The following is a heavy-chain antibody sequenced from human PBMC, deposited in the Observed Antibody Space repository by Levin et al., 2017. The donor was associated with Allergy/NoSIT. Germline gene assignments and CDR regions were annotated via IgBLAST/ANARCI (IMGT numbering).Heavy chain of an antibody. CDR1: GGSISSYY. CDR3: AGSVAQLTLDI. Sequence: PSETLSLTCAVSGGSISSYYWNWIRQPPGKGLEWIGYIYYSGSTDYNPSLKSRVTISVDTSKDQFSLNLTSVTAADTAVYYCAGSVAQLTLDIWGKGTMVTVSA. CDR2: IYYSGST. D-gene: IGHD3-16*01. V-gene: IGHV4-59*01. J-gene: IGHJ3*02.